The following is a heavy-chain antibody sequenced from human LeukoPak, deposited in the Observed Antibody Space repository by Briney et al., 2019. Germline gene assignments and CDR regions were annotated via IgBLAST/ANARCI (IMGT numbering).Heavy chain of an antibody. CDR2: IIPIFGTA. CDR3: ARVVTPRYCTSPTCYWKGWFDP. D-gene: IGHD2-2*01. CDR1: GYTFTSYG. J-gene: IGHJ5*02. V-gene: IGHV1-69*13. Sequence: SVKVSCKASGYTFTSYGISWVRQAPGQGLEWMGGIIPIFGTANYAQKFQGRVTITADESTSTAYMELSSLRSDDTAVYNCARVVTPRYCTSPTCYWKGWFDPWGQGTLVTVSS.